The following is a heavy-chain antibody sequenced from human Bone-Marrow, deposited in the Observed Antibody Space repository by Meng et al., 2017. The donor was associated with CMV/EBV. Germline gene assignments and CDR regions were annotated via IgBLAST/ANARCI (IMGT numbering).Heavy chain of an antibody. CDR2: IWYDGSNK. V-gene: IGHV3-33*06. D-gene: IGHD6-19*01. CDR1: GFTFSSYG. Sequence: GGSLRLSCAASGFTFSSYGMHWVRQAPGKGLEWVAVIWYDGSNKYYADSVKGRFTISRDNSKNTLYLQMNSLRAEDTAVYYCAKDTVADYYYYGMDVWGQGTTVTVSS. J-gene: IGHJ6*02. CDR3: AKDTVADYYYYGMDV.